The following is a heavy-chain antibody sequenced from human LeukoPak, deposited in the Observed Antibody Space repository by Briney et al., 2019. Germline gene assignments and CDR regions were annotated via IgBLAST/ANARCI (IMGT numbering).Heavy chain of an antibody. J-gene: IGHJ4*02. CDR1: GFTFSNFF. CDR2: INDNGGST. D-gene: IGHD5-18*01. V-gene: IGHV3-64*01. CDR3: WRILSGIAGYTYGRGIDY. Sequence: GGSLRLSCAASGFTFSNFFMHWVRQAPGKGLEYVSVINDNGGSTYYANSVKGRFTISRDNSKNTLYLQMSSLRAEDMAVYYCWRILSGIAGYTYGRGIDYWGQGTLVTVSS.